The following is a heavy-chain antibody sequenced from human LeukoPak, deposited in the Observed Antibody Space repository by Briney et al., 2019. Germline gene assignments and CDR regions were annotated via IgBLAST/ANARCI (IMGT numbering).Heavy chain of an antibody. V-gene: IGHV4-34*01. Sequence: SETLSLTCAVYGGSFSDYFWTWIRQPPGRGLEWIGEIDHSGGTNYNPSLKSRVTISVDPSKSQFSLNLRSVTAADTAVYYCARMPAAIHSYYYYYMDVWGKGTTVTVSS. J-gene: IGHJ6*03. CDR1: GGSFSDYF. D-gene: IGHD2-2*02. CDR3: ARMPAAIHSYYYYYMDV. CDR2: IDHSGGT.